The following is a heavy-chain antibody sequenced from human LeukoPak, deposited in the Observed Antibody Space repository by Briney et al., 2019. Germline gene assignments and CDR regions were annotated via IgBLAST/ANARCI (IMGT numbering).Heavy chain of an antibody. CDR2: MNPNSGNT. D-gene: IGHD3-3*01. J-gene: IGHJ6*02. V-gene: IGHV1-8*01. Sequence: GASVKVSCKASGYTFTSYDINWVRQATGQGLEWMGWMNPNSGNTGYAQKFQGRVTMTRNTSISTAYMELSSLRSEDTAVYYCARNPRYDFWSGYYYCYYYGMDVWGQGTTVTVSS. CDR1: GYTFTSYD. CDR3: ARNPRYDFWSGYYYCYYYGMDV.